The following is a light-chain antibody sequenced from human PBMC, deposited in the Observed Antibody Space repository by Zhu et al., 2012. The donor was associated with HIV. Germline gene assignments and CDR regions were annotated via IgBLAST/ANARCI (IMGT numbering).Light chain of an antibody. V-gene: IGKV1-5*03. Sequence: DIQMTQSPSTLSASVGDTITITCRASQSVDIWLAWYQQKPGKAPKILIYEASRLKSGVPSRFSGSGSQTEFTLTINGLRPDDFATYYCQQYKTSWMFGQGTKVE. CDR2: EAS. CDR3: QQYKTSWM. J-gene: IGKJ1*01. CDR1: QSVDIW.